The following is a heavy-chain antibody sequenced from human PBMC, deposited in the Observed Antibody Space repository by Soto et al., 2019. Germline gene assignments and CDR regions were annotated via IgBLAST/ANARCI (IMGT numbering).Heavy chain of an antibody. CDR1: GFTFSDYV. V-gene: IGHV3-23*01. Sequence: GGSLRLSCAASGFTFSDYVMSWVRQAPGKGLEWVSGISGSGGSTNYADSVKGRFTISRDNPKNTLYLQIHSLRGEDTAVYYCARAATTSWHLMKFYGMDVWGQGTTVTVSS. CDR3: ARAATTSWHLMKFYGMDV. CDR2: ISGSGGST. J-gene: IGHJ6*02. D-gene: IGHD2-2*01.